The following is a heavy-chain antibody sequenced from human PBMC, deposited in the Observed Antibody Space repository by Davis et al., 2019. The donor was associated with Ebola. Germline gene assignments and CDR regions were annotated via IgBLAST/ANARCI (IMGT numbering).Heavy chain of an antibody. CDR3: ARVPDSSIAAAGDYGMDV. V-gene: IGHV4-59*01. D-gene: IGHD6-13*01. J-gene: IGHJ6*02. CDR1: GGSISGYY. CDR2: IYYSGST. Sequence: SETLSLTCTVSGGSISGYYWNWIRQPPGKGLEWIGYIYYSGSTNYNPSLKSRVTISVDTSKNQFSLKLSSVTAADTAVYYCARVPDSSIAAAGDYGMDVWGQGTTVTVSS.